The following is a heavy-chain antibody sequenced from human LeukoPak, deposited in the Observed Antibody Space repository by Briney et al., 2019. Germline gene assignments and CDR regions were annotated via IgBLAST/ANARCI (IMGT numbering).Heavy chain of an antibody. CDR1: RFTFSSYW. CDR3: ARDDQKTKKWLEGDAFDI. CDR2: IKQDGSEK. Sequence: PGGSLRLSCAASRFTFSSYWMSWVRQAPGKGLEWVANIKQDGSEKYYVDSVKGRFTISRDNAKNSLYLQMNSLRAEDTAVYYCARDDQKTKKWLEGDAFDIWGQGTMVTVSS. J-gene: IGHJ3*02. V-gene: IGHV3-7*01. D-gene: IGHD3-22*01.